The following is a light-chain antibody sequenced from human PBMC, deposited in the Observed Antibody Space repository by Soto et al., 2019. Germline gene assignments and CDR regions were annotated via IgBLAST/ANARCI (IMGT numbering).Light chain of an antibody. Sequence: QSVLTQSPSTSVTPGQRVTVSCSGNSSNIGGNTVNWYQQVPGTAPKLLIYTNNQRPSGVPDRFSGSKSGTSASLAISGLQPEDEADYYCAAWDDSLNGRYVFGAGTKVTVL. V-gene: IGLV1-44*01. CDR2: TNN. CDR1: SSNIGGNT. J-gene: IGLJ1*01. CDR3: AAWDDSLNGRYV.